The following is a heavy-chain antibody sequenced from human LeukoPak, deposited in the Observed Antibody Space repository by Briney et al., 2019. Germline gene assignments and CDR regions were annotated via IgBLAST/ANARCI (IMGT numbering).Heavy chain of an antibody. CDR1: GFTFSSYG. J-gene: IGHJ4*02. D-gene: IGHD6-19*01. CDR3: AKDQQWLVLLGGIGY. Sequence: PGGSLRLSCAASGFTFSSYGMHWVRQAPGKGLEWVAVISYDGSNKYYADSVKGRSTISRDNSKNTLYPQMNSLRAEDTAVYYCAKDQQWLVLLGGIGYWGQGTLATVSS. V-gene: IGHV3-30*18. CDR2: ISYDGSNK.